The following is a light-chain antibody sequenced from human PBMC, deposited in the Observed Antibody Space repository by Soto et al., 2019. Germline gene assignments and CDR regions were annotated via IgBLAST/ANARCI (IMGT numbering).Light chain of an antibody. CDR2: EVS. CDR3: SSYTSSSFVV. J-gene: IGLJ2*01. V-gene: IGLV2-14*01. CDR1: SSDVGGYKY. Sequence: QSALTQPACVSRSPGQSITISCTGTSSDVGGYKYVSWYQQHPGKAPKLMIYEVSNRPSGVSNRFSGSKSGNTASLTISGLQAEDEADYYCSSYTSSSFVVFGGGTKLTVL.